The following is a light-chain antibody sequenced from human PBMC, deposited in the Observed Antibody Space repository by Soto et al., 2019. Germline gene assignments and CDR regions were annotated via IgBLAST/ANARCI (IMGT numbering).Light chain of an antibody. CDR3: QQYDNLIFT. V-gene: IGKV1-33*01. CDR1: QDISNY. J-gene: IGKJ3*01. CDR2: DAS. Sequence: DIQMTQSPSSLSASVGDRVTITCQASQDISNYLNWYQQKPGKAPKLLIYDASNLETGVPSRFSGSGSGPDFTFTISSLQPEDIATYYCQQYDNLIFTFGPGTKVDIK.